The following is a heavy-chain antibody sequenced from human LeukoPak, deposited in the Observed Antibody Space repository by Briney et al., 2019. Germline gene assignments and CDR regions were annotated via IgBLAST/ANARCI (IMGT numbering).Heavy chain of an antibody. Sequence: SETLSLTCAVSGGSISSGGYSWSWIRQPPGKGLEWIGYIYHSGSTYYNPSLKSRVTISVDRSKNQFSLKLSSVTAADTAVYYCARALGGYCGGDCYSFDYWGQGTLVTVSS. CDR2: IYHSGST. D-gene: IGHD2-21*02. CDR1: GGSISSGGYS. J-gene: IGHJ4*02. CDR3: ARALGGYCGGDCYSFDY. V-gene: IGHV4-30-2*01.